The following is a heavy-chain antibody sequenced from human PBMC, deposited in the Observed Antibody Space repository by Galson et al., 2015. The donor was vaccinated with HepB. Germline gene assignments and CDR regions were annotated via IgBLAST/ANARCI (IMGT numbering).Heavy chain of an antibody. CDR3: ARGVGGYSRNWIISYYGMDV. J-gene: IGHJ6*02. D-gene: IGHD6-13*01. V-gene: IGHV3-13*04. Sequence: SLRLSCAASGFTFSLYDMHWVRQVPGKGLEWVSGIGGAGFAYYAGPVKGRFTISRENGKSSLFLQMNSLRPGDTAVYYCARGVGGYSRNWIISYYGMDVWGQGTTVTVSS. CDR1: GFTFSLYD. CDR2: IGGAGFA.